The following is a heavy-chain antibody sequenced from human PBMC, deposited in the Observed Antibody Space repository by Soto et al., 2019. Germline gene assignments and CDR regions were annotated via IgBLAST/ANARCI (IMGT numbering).Heavy chain of an antibody. D-gene: IGHD2-21*02. V-gene: IGHV3-48*02. CDR1: GFTFSSYN. J-gene: IGHJ1*01. Sequence: GGSLRLSCAASGFTFSSYNINWVRQAPGKGLEWVSYISSSSSSIYYADSVKGRFTISRDNAKNSVYLQMNSLRDEDTAVYYCARGEYCGGDGYRGIYFRHWGQGTLVTVSS. CDR3: ARGEYCGGDGYRGIYFRH. CDR2: ISSSSSSI.